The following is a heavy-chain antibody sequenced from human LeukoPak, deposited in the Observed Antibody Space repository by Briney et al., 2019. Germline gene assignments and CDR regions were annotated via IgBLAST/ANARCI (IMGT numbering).Heavy chain of an antibody. Sequence: GGSLRLSCSASGFTLTSFWMSWVRQAPGKGLEWVGNIKQDGNEKYYVDSVKGRFTISRDNAKNSLYLQMNSLRVEDTAVYYCATHLRYSFNIWGQGTTVTVSS. J-gene: IGHJ3*02. CDR3: ATHLRYSFNI. D-gene: IGHD3-9*01. CDR1: GFTLTSFW. V-gene: IGHV3-7*03. CDR2: IKQDGNEK.